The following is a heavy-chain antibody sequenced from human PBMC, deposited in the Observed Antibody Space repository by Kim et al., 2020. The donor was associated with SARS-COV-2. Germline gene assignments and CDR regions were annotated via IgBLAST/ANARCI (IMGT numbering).Heavy chain of an antibody. V-gene: IGHV4-30-2*01. CDR1: GGSISSGGYS. D-gene: IGHD2-15*01. J-gene: IGHJ5*02. CDR2: IYHSGST. CDR3: ARTGYCSVGSCYPIRHNWFDP. Sequence: SETLSLTCAVSGGSISSGGYSWSWIRQPPGKGLEWIGYIYHSGSTYYNPSLKSRVTISVDRSKNQFSLKLSSVTAADTAVYYCARTGYCSVGSCYPIRHNWFDPWGQGTLVTVSS.